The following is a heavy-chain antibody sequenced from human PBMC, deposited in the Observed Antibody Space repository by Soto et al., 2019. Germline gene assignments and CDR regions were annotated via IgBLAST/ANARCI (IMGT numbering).Heavy chain of an antibody. D-gene: IGHD3-22*01. CDR1: GYTFTSYA. J-gene: IGHJ3*02. CDR3: ARDLLEYYYDSSGPDAFDI. CDR2: INAGNGNT. Sequence: ASVKVSCKASGYTFTSYAMHWVRQAPGQRLEWMGWINAGNGNTKYSQKFQGRVTITRDTSASTAYMELSSLRSEDTAVYYCARDLLEYYYDSSGPDAFDIWGQGTMVTVS. V-gene: IGHV1-3*01.